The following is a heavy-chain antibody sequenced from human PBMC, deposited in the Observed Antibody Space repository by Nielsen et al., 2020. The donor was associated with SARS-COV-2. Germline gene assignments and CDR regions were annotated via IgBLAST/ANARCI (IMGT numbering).Heavy chain of an antibody. Sequence: LETLSLTCTVSGGSIRSYYWTWIRQPPGKGLEWIGYIYYTGSTNYNPPLKSRVTMSVDTSKNQFSLKLRSVTAADTAVYFCATAVGATSSHDAFDIWGQGTMVTVSS. J-gene: IGHJ3*02. V-gene: IGHV4-59*08. CDR1: GGSIRSYY. CDR3: ATAVGATSSHDAFDI. CDR2: IYYTGST. D-gene: IGHD1-26*01.